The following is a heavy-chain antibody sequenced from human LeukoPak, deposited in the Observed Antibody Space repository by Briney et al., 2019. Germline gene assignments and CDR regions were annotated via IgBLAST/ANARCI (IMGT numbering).Heavy chain of an antibody. CDR3: ARVPRLVGATADYYYYYMDV. CDR1: GYTFTSYA. Sequence: ASVKVSCKASGYTFTSYAMNWVRQAPGQGLEWMGWINTNTGNPTYAQGFTGRFVFSLDTSVSTAYLQISSLKAEDTAVYYCARVPRLVGATADYYYYYMDVWGKGTTVTVSS. V-gene: IGHV7-4-1*02. J-gene: IGHJ6*03. D-gene: IGHD1-26*01. CDR2: INTNTGNP.